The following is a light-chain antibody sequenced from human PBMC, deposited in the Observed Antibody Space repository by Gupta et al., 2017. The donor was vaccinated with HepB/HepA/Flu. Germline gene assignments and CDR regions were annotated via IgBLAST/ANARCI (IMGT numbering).Light chain of an antibody. V-gene: IGKV4-1*01. J-gene: IGKJ1*01. CDR3: QQYYSPQWT. CDR2: WAT. CDR1: QSVLSSSNNKNY. Sequence: DIVMTQSPDPLTVSLGERATINCKSSQSVLSSSNNKNYLGWYQQKAGQPPKLLISWATTRESGVPDRFSGSGSGTDFTLTISSLQAEDVAVYYCQQYYSPQWTFGQGTKVEIK.